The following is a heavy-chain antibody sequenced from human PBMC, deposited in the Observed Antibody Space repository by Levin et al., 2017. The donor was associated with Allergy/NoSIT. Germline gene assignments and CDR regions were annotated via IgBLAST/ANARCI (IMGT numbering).Heavy chain of an antibody. CDR2: ISGSGGST. D-gene: IGHD3-10*01. Sequence: TGGSLRLSCAASGFTFSSYAMSWVRQAPGKGLEWVSAISGSGGSTYYADSVKGRFTISRDNSKNTLYLQMNSLRAEDTAVYYCAKDEDYYGSGSPLDYWGQGTLVTVSS. CDR3: AKDEDYYGSGSPLDY. J-gene: IGHJ4*02. CDR1: GFTFSSYA. V-gene: IGHV3-23*01.